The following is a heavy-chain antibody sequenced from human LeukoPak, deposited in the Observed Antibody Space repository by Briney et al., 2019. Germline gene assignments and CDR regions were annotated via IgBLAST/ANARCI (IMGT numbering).Heavy chain of an antibody. Sequence: GGSLRLSCAASGFMFNTYAMHWVRQAPGKGLEWVAFIQYDGSIQYYADSVKGRFTISRDNSKNTLHLQMSGLRAEDTARYYCAKAPVGHCSGAFCYHFDSWGQGTLVTDSS. CDR2: IQYDGSIQ. V-gene: IGHV3-30*02. J-gene: IGHJ4*02. CDR3: AKAPVGHCSGAFCYHFDS. D-gene: IGHD2-15*01. CDR1: GFMFNTYA.